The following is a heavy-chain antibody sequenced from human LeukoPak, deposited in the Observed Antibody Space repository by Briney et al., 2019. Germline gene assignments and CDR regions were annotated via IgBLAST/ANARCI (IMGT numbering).Heavy chain of an antibody. CDR1: GYTFTSYY. CDR3: ARVNIVATMIDY. D-gene: IGHD5-12*01. Sequence: GSVKVSCKASGYTFTSYYMHWVRQAPGQGLEWMGIINPSGGSTSYAQKFQGRVTMTRDTSTSTVYMELSSLRSEDTGVYYCARVNIVATMIDYWGQGTLVTASS. V-gene: IGHV1-46*01. J-gene: IGHJ4*02. CDR2: INPSGGST.